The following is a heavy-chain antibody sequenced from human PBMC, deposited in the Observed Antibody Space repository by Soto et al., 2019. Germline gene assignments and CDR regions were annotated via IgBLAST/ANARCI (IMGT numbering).Heavy chain of an antibody. CDR2: IYYSGST. CDR1: GGSISSSSYY. V-gene: IGHV4-39*01. J-gene: IGHJ3*02. CDR3: ARRPSSGWYSGAFDI. Sequence: SETLSLTCTVSGGSISSSSYYWGWIRQPPGKGLEWIGSIYYSGSTYYNPSLKSRVTISVDTSKNQFSLKLSSVTAADTAVYYCARRPSSGWYSGAFDIWGQGTMVTVS. D-gene: IGHD6-19*01.